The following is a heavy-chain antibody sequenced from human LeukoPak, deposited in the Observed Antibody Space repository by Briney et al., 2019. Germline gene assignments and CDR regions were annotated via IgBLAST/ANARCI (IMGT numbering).Heavy chain of an antibody. CDR1: GFTFSSYW. CDR2: INSDGSST. CDR3: AKHDYGDYVWENGFDP. Sequence: GGSLRLSCAASGFTFSSYWMHWVRQAPGKGLVWVSRINSDGSSTTYADSVKGRFTISRDNAKNSLYPQMNSLRAEDTAVYYCAKHDYGDYVWENGFDPWGQGTLVTVSS. V-gene: IGHV3-74*01. J-gene: IGHJ5*02. D-gene: IGHD4-17*01.